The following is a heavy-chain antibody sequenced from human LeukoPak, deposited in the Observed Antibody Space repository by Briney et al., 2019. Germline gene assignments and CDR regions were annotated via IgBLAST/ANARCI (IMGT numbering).Heavy chain of an antibody. CDR2: IWYDGSNK. CDR3: AREEAIAAAPGYYYYGMDV. CDR1: GFPFSSYW. V-gene: IGHV3-33*08. Sequence: GGSLRLSCVASGFPFSSYWMTWVRQAPGKGLEWVAVIWYDGSNKYYADSVKGRFTISRDNSKNTLYLQMNSLRAEDTAVYYCAREEAIAAAPGYYYYGMDVWGQGTTVTVSS. J-gene: IGHJ6*02. D-gene: IGHD6-13*01.